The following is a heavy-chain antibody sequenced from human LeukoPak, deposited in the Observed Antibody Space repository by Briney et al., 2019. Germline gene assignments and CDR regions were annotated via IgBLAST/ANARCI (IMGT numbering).Heavy chain of an antibody. CDR2: ISGSGGST. CDR3: AKDRLGIVGATSFDY. J-gene: IGHJ4*02. Sequence: GGSLRLSCAASGFTFSSYAMSWVRQAPGKGLEWVSAISGSGGSTYYADSVKGRFTISRDNSKNTLYLQMNSLRAEDTAVYYCAKDRLGIVGATSFDYWGQGTLVTVSS. V-gene: IGHV3-23*01. D-gene: IGHD1-26*01. CDR1: GFTFSSYA.